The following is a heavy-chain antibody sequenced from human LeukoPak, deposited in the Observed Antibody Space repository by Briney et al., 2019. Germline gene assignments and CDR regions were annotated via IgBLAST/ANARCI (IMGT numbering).Heavy chain of an antibody. J-gene: IGHJ5*02. Sequence: ASVKVSCKASGYTFTGYYMHWVRQAPGQGLEWMGWINPNSGGTNYAQKFQGWVTMTRDTSISTAYMELSRLRSDDTAVYYCARDLAAITTGSHNWFDPWGRGTLVTVSS. CDR1: GYTFTGYY. CDR3: ARDLAAITTGSHNWFDP. D-gene: IGHD3-22*01. CDR2: INPNSGGT. V-gene: IGHV1-2*04.